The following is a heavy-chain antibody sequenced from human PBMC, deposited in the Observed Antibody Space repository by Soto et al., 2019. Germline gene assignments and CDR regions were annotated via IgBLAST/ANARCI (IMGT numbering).Heavy chain of an antibody. V-gene: IGHV4-59*01. J-gene: IGHJ4*02. CDR1: GGSISSYY. CDR3: ARQDSSGWYNFDY. Sequence: PSETLSLTCTVSGGSISSYYWSWIRQPPGKGLEWIGYMYYSGSTNYNPSLKSRVTISVDTSKNQFSLKLSSVTAADTAVYYCARQDSSGWYNFDYWGQGTLVTVSS. D-gene: IGHD6-19*01. CDR2: MYYSGST.